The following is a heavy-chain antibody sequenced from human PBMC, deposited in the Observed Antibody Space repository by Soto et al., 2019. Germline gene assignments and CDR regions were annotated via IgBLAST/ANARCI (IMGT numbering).Heavy chain of an antibody. CDR1: GFTFSSYA. D-gene: IGHD6-19*01. J-gene: IGHJ4*02. Sequence: QVQLVESGGGVVQPGRSLRLSCAASGFTFSSYAMHWVRQAPGKGLEWVAVISYDGSNKYYADSVKGRFTISRDNSKNTLYLQMNSLRAEDTAVYYCARAVIAVGGPSLDYWGQGTLVTVSS. CDR2: ISYDGSNK. V-gene: IGHV3-30-3*01. CDR3: ARAVIAVGGPSLDY.